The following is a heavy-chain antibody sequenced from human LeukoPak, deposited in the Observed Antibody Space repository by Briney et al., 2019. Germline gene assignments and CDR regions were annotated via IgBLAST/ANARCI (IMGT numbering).Heavy chain of an antibody. CDR1: GFTFSDYP. CDR3: ARDLQGLATRPTLFSPEYFQH. Sequence: GGSLRLSCAASGFTFSDYPMGWIRQAPGKGLEWVSYISSGGSTIYYTDSVEGRFTSSRDNAKSSLYLQMNSLRAEDTAVYYCARDLQGLATRPTLFSPEYFQHWGQGTLVTVSS. CDR2: ISSGGSTI. V-gene: IGHV3-11*04. D-gene: IGHD6-6*01. J-gene: IGHJ1*01.